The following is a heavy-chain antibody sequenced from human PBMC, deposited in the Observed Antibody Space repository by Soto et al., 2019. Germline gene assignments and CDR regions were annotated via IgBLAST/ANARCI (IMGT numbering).Heavy chain of an antibody. Sequence: SETLSLTCAVSGYSISSGYYWGWIRQPPGKGLEWIGSIYHSGSTYYNPSLKSRVTISVDTSKNQFSLKLSSVTAADTDVYYCARDGGDDYVWGSYRLNPSGSWFDPWGQGTLVTVSS. CDR1: GYSISSGYY. V-gene: IGHV4-38-2*02. D-gene: IGHD3-16*02. CDR2: IYHSGST. CDR3: ARDGGDDYVWGSYRLNPSGSWFDP. J-gene: IGHJ5*02.